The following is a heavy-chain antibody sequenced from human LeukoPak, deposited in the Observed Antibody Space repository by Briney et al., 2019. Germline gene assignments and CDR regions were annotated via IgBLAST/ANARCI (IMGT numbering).Heavy chain of an antibody. CDR3: ARGTADWFDP. CDR2: IYYSGST. CDR1: GGSISSSSYY. J-gene: IGHJ5*02. D-gene: IGHD1-7*01. Sequence: SETLSLTCTVSGGSISSSSYYWGWIRQPPGKGLEWIGYIYYSGSTNYNPSLKSRVTISVDTSKNQFSLKLSSVTAADTAVYYCARGTADWFDPWGQGTLVTVSS. V-gene: IGHV4-61*05.